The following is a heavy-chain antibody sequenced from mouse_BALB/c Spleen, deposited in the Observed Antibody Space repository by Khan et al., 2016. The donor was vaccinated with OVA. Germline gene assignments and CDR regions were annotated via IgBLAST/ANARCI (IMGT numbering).Heavy chain of an antibody. CDR3: ARSGTTVVAYWYFDV. CDR2: IHYSGST. D-gene: IGHD1-1*01. Sequence: EVKLLESGPDLVKPSQSLSLTCTVTGYSITSGYSWDWIRQFPGNKLEWMGYIHYSGSTNYNPSLKSRISITRDTSKNQFFLQLNSVTTEDTATYYCARSGTTVVAYWYFDVWGAGTTVTVSS. CDR1: GYSITSGYS. V-gene: IGHV3-1*02. J-gene: IGHJ1*01.